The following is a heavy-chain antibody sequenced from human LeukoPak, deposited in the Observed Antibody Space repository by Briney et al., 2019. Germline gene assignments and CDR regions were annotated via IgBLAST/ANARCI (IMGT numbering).Heavy chain of an antibody. D-gene: IGHD4-23*01. CDR3: AKNAPTVVTPGGWFDP. J-gene: IGHJ5*02. Sequence: SETLSLTCTVSGGSISSRIYYWGWIRQPPGKGLEWIGSIYNPSLKSRVTISVDTSKNQFSLRLSSVTAADTAVYYCAKNAPTVVTPGGWFDPWGQGTLVTVSS. CDR1: GGSISSRIYY. V-gene: IGHV4-39*07.